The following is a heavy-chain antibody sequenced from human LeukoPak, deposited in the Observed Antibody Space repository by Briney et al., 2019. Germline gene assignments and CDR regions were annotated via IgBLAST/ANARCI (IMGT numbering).Heavy chain of an antibody. CDR3: ARDPLEAAFDI. J-gene: IGHJ3*02. CDR2: IWYDGSNK. Sequence: GGSLRLSCAASGFTFSSYGMHWVRQAPGKGLEWVVVIWYDGSNKYYADSVKGRFTISRDNSKNTLYLQMNSLRAEDTAVYYRARDPLEAAFDIWGQGTMVTVSS. CDR1: GFTFSSYG. V-gene: IGHV3-33*01. D-gene: IGHD1-1*01.